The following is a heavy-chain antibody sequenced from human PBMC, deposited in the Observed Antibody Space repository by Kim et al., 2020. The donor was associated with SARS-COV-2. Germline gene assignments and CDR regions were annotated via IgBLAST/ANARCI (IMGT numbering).Heavy chain of an antibody. CDR2: INPSGGST. CDR1: GYTFTSYY. D-gene: IGHD3-10*01. J-gene: IGHJ5*02. Sequence: ASVKVSCKASGYTFTSYYMHWVRQAPGQGLEWMGIINPSGGSTSYAQKFQGRVTMTRDTSTSTVYMELSSLRSEDTAVYYCARAPPYYYGSGSSPSGWFDPWGQGTLVTVSS. CDR3: ARAPPYYYGSGSSPSGWFDP. V-gene: IGHV1-46*01.